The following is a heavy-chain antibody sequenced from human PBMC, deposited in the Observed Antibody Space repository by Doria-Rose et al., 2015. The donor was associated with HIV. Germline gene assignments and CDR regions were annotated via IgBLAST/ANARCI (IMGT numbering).Heavy chain of an antibody. V-gene: IGHV1-3*01. CDR3: ARIHSLSSSSLGH. CDR2: LNVGNGDT. CDR1: YG. Sequence: YGIHWVRQAPGQRLEWMGWLNVGNGDTRYSRKFQDRVTITSDTSANTGYMALSSLRSEDTAVYYCARIHSLSSSSLGHWGQGTLVTVSS. J-gene: IGHJ4*02. D-gene: IGHD6-13*01.